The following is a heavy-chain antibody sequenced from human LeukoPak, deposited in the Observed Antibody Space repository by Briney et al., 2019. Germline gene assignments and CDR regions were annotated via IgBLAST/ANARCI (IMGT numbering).Heavy chain of an antibody. CDR3: ARDQSCSGGSCYSHCYYGMDV. Sequence: ASVKVSCKASGYTFTRVRQAPGQRLEWMGWINAGNGNTKYSQKFQGRVTITRDTSASTAYMELSSLRSEDTAVYYCARDQSCSGGSCYSHCYYGMDVWGQGTTITVSS. CDR2: INAGNGNT. D-gene: IGHD2-15*01. V-gene: IGHV1-3*01. J-gene: IGHJ6*02. CDR1: GYTFTR.